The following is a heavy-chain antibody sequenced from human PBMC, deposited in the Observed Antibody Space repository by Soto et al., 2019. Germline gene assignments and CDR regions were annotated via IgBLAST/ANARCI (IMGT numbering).Heavy chain of an antibody. V-gene: IGHV4-34*01. J-gene: IGHJ5*02. CDR2: INHSGST. CDR1: GGSFSGYY. D-gene: IGHD2-2*01. CDR3: AVKKDIVVVPAAMAVSADTAMVSGGWFDP. Sequence: SETLSLTCAVYGGSFSGYYWSWIRQPPGKGLEWIGEINHSGSTNYNPSLKSRVTISVDTSKNQFSLKLSSVTAADTAVYYCAVKKDIVVVPAAMAVSADTAMVSGGWFDPWGQGTLVTV.